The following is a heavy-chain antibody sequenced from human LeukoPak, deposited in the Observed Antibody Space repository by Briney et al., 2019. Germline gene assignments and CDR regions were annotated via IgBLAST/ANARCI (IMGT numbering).Heavy chain of an antibody. CDR1: GGSFSGYY. J-gene: IGHJ5*02. V-gene: IGHV4-34*01. CDR3: ARLGGTIFGFDP. D-gene: IGHD3-3*01. CDR2: INHSGST. Sequence: SETLSLTCAVYGGSFSGYYWSWIRQPPGKGLEWIGEINHSGSTNYNPSLKSRVTISVDTSKNQFSLKLSSVTAADTAVYYCARLGGTIFGFDPWGQGTLVTASS.